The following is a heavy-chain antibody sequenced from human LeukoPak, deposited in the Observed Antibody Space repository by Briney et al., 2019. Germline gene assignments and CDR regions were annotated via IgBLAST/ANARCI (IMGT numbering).Heavy chain of an antibody. V-gene: IGHV3-48*03. CDR2: ISSNGTTI. Sequence: PGGSLRLSCAASGFTFSSFEMNWVRQAPGKGLEWVSYISSNGTTIYYADSVKGRFTISRDNAKNSLYLQMNSLRAEDTAVYYCARLLRYDSGRDFDCWGQGTLVTVSS. CDR3: ARLLRYDSGRDFDC. J-gene: IGHJ4*02. D-gene: IGHD3-10*01. CDR1: GFTFSSFE.